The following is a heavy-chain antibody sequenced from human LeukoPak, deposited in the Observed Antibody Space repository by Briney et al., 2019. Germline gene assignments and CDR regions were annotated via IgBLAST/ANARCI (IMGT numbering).Heavy chain of an antibody. CDR1: GESFSDYY. CDR3: ARQQVVVVPAAPSVYYYYGMDV. Sequence: SETLSLTCAVSGESFSDYYWGWIRQPPGKGLEWIGSIYYSGSTYYNPSLKSRVTISVDTSKNQFSLKLSSVTAADTAVYYCARQQVVVVPAAPSVYYYYGMDVWGQGTTVTVSS. J-gene: IGHJ6*02. D-gene: IGHD2-2*01. V-gene: IGHV4-39*01. CDR2: IYYSGST.